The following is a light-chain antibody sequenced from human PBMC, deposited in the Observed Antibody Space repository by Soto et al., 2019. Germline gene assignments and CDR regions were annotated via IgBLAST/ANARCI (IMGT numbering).Light chain of an antibody. J-gene: IGLJ2*01. Sequence: QSVLTQPPSVSAAPGQTVTISCSGSSSNIGNNYVSWYQQLPGTAPKLLIYDNNKRPSGIPDRFSGSKSGTSATLGITGLQDGDEADYYCGTWVSALAVVFGGGTKLTV. CDR2: DNN. CDR3: GTWVSALAVV. V-gene: IGLV1-51*01. CDR1: SSNIGNNY.